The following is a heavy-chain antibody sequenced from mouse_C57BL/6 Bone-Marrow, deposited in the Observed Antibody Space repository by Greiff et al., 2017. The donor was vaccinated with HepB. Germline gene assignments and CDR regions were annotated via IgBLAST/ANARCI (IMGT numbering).Heavy chain of an antibody. CDR1: GYSITSGYY. Sequence: EVKLVESGPGLVKPSQSLSLTCSVTGYSITSGYYWNWIRQFPGNKLEWMGYISYDGSNNYNPSLKNRISITRDTSKNQFFLKLNSVTTEDTATYYCAREKVYYGNYLYAMDYWGQGTSVTVSS. CDR2: ISYDGSN. V-gene: IGHV3-6*01. CDR3: AREKVYYGNYLYAMDY. J-gene: IGHJ4*01. D-gene: IGHD2-1*01.